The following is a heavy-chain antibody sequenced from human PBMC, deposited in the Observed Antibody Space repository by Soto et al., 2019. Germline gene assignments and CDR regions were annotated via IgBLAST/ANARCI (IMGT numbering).Heavy chain of an antibody. Sequence: QVQLVQSGAEVKKPGASVKVSCKASGYTFTSYDINWVRQATGQGLEWMGWMNPNSGNTGYAQKFQGRVTMTRNTSMSTAYMELSSLRSEDTAVYYCARPSEDIVVVVAAHHYYYYGMDVWGQGTTVTVSS. CDR1: GYTFTSYD. J-gene: IGHJ6*02. V-gene: IGHV1-8*01. CDR3: ARPSEDIVVVVAAHHYYYYGMDV. D-gene: IGHD2-15*01. CDR2: MNPNSGNT.